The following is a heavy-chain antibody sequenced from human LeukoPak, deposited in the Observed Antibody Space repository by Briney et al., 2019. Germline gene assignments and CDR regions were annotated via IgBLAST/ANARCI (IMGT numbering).Heavy chain of an antibody. CDR2: IYYSGGT. V-gene: IGHV4-39*07. CDR1: GGSISSSSYY. CDR3: ARASHYYGSGNWFDP. J-gene: IGHJ5*02. D-gene: IGHD3-10*01. Sequence: SETLSLTCTVSGGSISSSSYYWGWIRQPPGKGLEWIGSIYYSGGTYYNPSLKSRVTISVDTSKNQFSLKLSSVTAADTAAYYCARASHYYGSGNWFDPWGQGTLVTVSS.